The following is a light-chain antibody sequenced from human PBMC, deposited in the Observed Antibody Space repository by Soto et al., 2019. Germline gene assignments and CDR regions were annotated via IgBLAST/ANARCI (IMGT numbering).Light chain of an antibody. CDR2: GVS. CDR3: LQDHNYPRT. CDR1: QDIRNE. Sequence: AIQMTQSPSSLSASVGDRVTITCRASQDIRNELGWYQQKPGKAPKALIYGVSNLQSGVPSRFSGSGSGTDFTLTISSLQPEDFAVYYCLQDHNYPRTFGQGTTVEIK. J-gene: IGKJ1*01. V-gene: IGKV1-6*01.